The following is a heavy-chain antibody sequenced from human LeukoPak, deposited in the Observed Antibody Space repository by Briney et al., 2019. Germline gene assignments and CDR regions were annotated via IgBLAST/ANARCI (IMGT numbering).Heavy chain of an antibody. CDR2: IYPDDSDT. CDR1: GYTFTKFL. D-gene: IGHD3-10*01. V-gene: IGHV5-51*03. J-gene: IGHJ4*02. CDR3: VRGRGSGTYYGFDY. Sequence: GESLKISCETSGYTFTKFLVGWVRQTPGKGLEWLGMIYPDDSDTRYSPSFQGQVTMSVDKSISIVYLHWSSLKASDTAIYYCVRGRGSGTYYGFDYWGQGTVVSVVS.